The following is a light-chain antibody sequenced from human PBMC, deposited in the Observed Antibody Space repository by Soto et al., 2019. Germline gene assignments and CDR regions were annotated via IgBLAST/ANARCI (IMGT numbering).Light chain of an antibody. CDR3: SSYTSSTTPHVV. CDR1: SSDVGGYKY. Sequence: QSVLTQPASVSGSPGQSITMSCTGTSSDVGGYKYVSWYQQHPGKAPKVIIYEVSNRASGVSNRFSGSKSGNTASLTISGLLAEDEADYYCSSYTSSTTPHVVFGGGTQLTVL. CDR2: EVS. V-gene: IGLV2-14*01. J-gene: IGLJ2*01.